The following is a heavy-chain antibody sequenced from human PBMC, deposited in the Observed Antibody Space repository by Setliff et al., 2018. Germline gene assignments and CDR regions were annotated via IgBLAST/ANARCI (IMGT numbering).Heavy chain of an antibody. CDR2: ISAYNGNT. CDR3: ARVNPTMITFGGVIVIWFDP. Sequence: ASVKVSCKASGYTFTSYGISWVRQAPGQGLEWMGWISAYNGNTNYAQKLQGRVTMTTDTSTSTAYMELRSLRSDDTAVHYCARVNPTMITFGGVIVIWFDPWGQGTLVTVSS. J-gene: IGHJ5*02. V-gene: IGHV1-18*01. CDR1: GYTFTSYG. D-gene: IGHD3-16*02.